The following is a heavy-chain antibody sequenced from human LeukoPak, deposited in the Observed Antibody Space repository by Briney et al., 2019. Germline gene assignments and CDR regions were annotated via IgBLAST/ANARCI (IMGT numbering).Heavy chain of an antibody. CDR1: GFTFSSYW. J-gene: IGHJ4*02. CDR3: ARDSGARGYSYGAY. D-gene: IGHD5-18*01. V-gene: IGHV3-7*01. CDR2: IKQDGSEK. Sequence: GGSLRLSCAASGFTFSSYWMSWVRQAPGKGLEWVANIKQDGSEKYYVDSVKGRFTISRGNAKNSLYLQMNSLRAEDTAVYYCARDSGARGYSYGAYWGQGTLVTVSS.